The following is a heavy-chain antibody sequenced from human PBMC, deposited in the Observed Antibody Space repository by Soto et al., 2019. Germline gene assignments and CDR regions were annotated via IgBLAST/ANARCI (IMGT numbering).Heavy chain of an antibody. CDR3: AGLPAYCGGDCFDY. V-gene: IGHV4-39*01. D-gene: IGHD2-21*01. CDR1: GGSISSSSYY. CDR2: IYYSGGT. Sequence: QLQLQESGPGLVKPSETLSLTCTVSGGSISSSSYYWGWIRQPPGKGLEWIGSIYYSGGTYYNPSLEGRVTISVDTSKNQFSLKLTSVTAADTTVYYCAGLPAYCGGDCFDYWGQGTLVTVSS. J-gene: IGHJ4*02.